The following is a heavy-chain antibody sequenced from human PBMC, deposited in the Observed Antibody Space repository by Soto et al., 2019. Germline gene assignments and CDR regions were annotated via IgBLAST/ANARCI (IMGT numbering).Heavy chain of an antibody. Sequence: SETLSLTCTVSGGSVSSGSYYWSWIRQPPGKGLEWIGYIYYSGSTNYNPSLKSRVTISVDTSKNQFSLKLSSVTAADTAVYYCARATSYYDFWSGFEGIDYYYGMDVWGQGTMVTVSS. V-gene: IGHV4-61*01. CDR2: IYYSGST. J-gene: IGHJ6*02. CDR3: ARATSYYDFWSGFEGIDYYYGMDV. CDR1: GGSVSSGSYY. D-gene: IGHD3-3*01.